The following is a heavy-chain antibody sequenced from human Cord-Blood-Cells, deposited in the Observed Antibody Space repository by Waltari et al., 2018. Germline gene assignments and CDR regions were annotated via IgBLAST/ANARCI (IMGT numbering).Heavy chain of an antibody. J-gene: IGHJ4*02. CDR1: GYSFTRYW. Sequence: EVQLVQSGAEVKKPGESLKISCKGSGYSFTRYWIDWVRDMPGKGLEWMGIIYPGDSDTRYSPSFQGQVTISADKSISTAYLQWSSLKASDTAMYYCARKSSIAVAGTDFDYWGQGTLVTVSS. V-gene: IGHV5-51*01. CDR3: ARKSSIAVAGTDFDY. D-gene: IGHD6-19*01. CDR2: IYPGDSDT.